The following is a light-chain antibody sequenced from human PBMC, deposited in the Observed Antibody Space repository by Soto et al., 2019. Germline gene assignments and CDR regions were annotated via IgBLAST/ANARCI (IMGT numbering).Light chain of an antibody. V-gene: IGKV3-11*01. CDR3: QQRSNWPPT. CDR2: DAS. CDR1: QRVSSY. J-gene: IGKJ2*01. Sequence: EIVLTQSPATLSLSPGERATLSCRASQRVSSYSAWYQQKPGQAPRLLIYDASNRATGIPARFSGSGSGTDFALAISSREPEDLAVDYCQQRSNWPPTFGQGTKLEIK.